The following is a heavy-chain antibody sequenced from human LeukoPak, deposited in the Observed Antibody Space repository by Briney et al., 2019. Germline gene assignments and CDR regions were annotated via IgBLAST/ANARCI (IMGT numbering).Heavy chain of an antibody. J-gene: IGHJ4*02. Sequence: GRSLRLSCAASGFTFDDYAMHWVRQAPGKGLEWVAVVSFDGRNRYFADSVRGRFTISRDNSQNRLYLHMNSLTIDDTAIYYCAKDFGGGFSTEGDYWGQGTLVTVSS. D-gene: IGHD3-10*01. CDR3: AKDFGGGFSTEGDY. V-gene: IGHV3-30*18. CDR2: VSFDGRNR. CDR1: GFTFDDYA.